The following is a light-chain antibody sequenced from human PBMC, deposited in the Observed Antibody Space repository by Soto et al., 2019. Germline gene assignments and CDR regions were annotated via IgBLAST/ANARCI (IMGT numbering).Light chain of an antibody. V-gene: IGKV1-39*01. CDR1: QTISTY. Sequence: IQMTQSPSSLSASVGDRVTITCRASQTISTYLHWYQQKAGEAPKLLIYAASNLQGGVPSRFSGSGSGADFTLTISSLEPEDFAVYYCQHRNNRPFSFGPGTKVDIK. CDR3: QHRNNRPFS. CDR2: AAS. J-gene: IGKJ3*01.